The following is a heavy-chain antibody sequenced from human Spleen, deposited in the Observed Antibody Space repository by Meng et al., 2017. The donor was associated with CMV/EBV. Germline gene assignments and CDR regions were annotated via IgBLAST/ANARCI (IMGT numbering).Heavy chain of an antibody. CDR3: ARKGSFAPVRGTYAMDV. CDR1: GFTVSSNY. V-gene: IGHV3-66*02. D-gene: IGHD3-10*01. J-gene: IGHJ6*02. Sequence: GESLKISCAASGFTVSSNYMSWVRQAPGKGLEWVSVIYSGGSTYYADSVQGRFAISRDNSKNTLYLQMNSLRAEDTAVYYCARKGSFAPVRGTYAMDVWGQGTTVTVSS. CDR2: IYSGGST.